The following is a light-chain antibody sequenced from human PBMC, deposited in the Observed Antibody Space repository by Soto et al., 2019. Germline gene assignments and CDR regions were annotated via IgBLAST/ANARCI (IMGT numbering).Light chain of an antibody. Sequence: EIQMTQSPSTLDASLGDPVTMTCRSSSKWLAWYQKKPGKAAKLLIYDVSNLERGVPPRFSCSTSGAESTLTITGLQPDHLGTYYCQHTTDFTFGQGTKVDIK. CDR1: SSSKW. J-gene: IGKJ2*01. CDR3: QHTTDFT. CDR2: DVS. V-gene: IGKV1-5*01.